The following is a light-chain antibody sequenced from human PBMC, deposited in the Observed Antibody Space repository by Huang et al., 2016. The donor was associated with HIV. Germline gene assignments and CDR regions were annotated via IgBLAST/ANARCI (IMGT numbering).Light chain of an antibody. CDR1: QSLEYSDGNTY. V-gene: IGKV2-30*01. CDR3: MQGTHWPPYT. Sequence: DVVLNQSPLSLPVTLGQSASISCRSSQSLEYSDGNTYLSWFRQRPGQSPRRLIYNVFKRDDGVPDRFSGSGSGTDFTLKISMVEAEDVGIYYCMQGTHWPPYTFGQGTKLEI. J-gene: IGKJ2*01. CDR2: NVF.